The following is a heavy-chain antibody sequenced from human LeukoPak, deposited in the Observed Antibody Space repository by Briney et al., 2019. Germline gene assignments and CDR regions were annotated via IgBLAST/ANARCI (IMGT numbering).Heavy chain of an antibody. D-gene: IGHD3-22*01. J-gene: IGHJ4*02. CDR1: GGSFSGYY. Sequence: PSETLSLTCAVYGGSFSGYYWSWIRQPPGKGLEWIGEINHSGSTNYNPSLKSRVTISVDRSKNQFSLKLSSVTAADTAVYYCARETYYYDSSGYGAYYFDYWGQGTLVTVSS. CDR2: INHSGST. V-gene: IGHV4-34*01. CDR3: ARETYYYDSSGYGAYYFDY.